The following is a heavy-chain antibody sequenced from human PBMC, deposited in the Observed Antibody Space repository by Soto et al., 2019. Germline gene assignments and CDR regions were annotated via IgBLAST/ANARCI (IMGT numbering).Heavy chain of an antibody. D-gene: IGHD2-15*01. Sequence: QVQLVQSGAEVKKPGSSVKVSCKASGGTFSSYAISWVRQAPGQGLEWMGGIIPVFGTANYAQKFQGRVTITADKSTSTGYMELSSLRSEDTAVYYWARTVVVVAAGWFDPWGQGTLVTVSS. V-gene: IGHV1-69*06. CDR2: IIPVFGTA. CDR1: GGTFSSYA. CDR3: ARTVVVVAAGWFDP. J-gene: IGHJ5*02.